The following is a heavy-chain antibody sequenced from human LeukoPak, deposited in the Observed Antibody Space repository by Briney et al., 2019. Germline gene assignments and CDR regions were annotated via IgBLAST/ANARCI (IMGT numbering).Heavy chain of an antibody. CDR3: VRDGYVDL. CDR2: ISLYNGNA. J-gene: IGHJ2*01. Sequence: ASVKVSCKASGYTFTSYGLAWVRQAPGQGLEWIGWISLYNGNADYAQDLQGRVTMTTDTSTSTAYMELRSLRSDDTGVYYCVRDGYVDLWGRGTLVTVSS. CDR1: GYTFTSYG. V-gene: IGHV1-18*01. D-gene: IGHD6-13*01.